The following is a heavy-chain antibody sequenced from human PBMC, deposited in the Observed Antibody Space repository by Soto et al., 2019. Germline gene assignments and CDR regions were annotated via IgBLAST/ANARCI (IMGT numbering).Heavy chain of an antibody. J-gene: IGHJ4*02. CDR3: ANQEGGSGRWYKYFEF. D-gene: IGHD1-20*01. CDR2: INNSGGNT. CDR1: GFTFSTNA. Sequence: GGSLRLSCATSGFTFSTNAMSWVRQAPGKGLEWVSSINNSGGNTYYADSVEGRFTMSRDNSKSTLYLQMNSLRGDDTAVYYCANQEGGSGRWYKYFEFWGQGTLVTVSS. V-gene: IGHV3-23*01.